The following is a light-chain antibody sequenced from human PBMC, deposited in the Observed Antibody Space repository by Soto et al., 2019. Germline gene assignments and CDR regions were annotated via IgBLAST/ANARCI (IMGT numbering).Light chain of an antibody. V-gene: IGKV3-15*01. Sequence: EVVMTQSPATLSVSQGERATLSCRASQSVSHKLAWYQQKPGQAPRLLIYDTSTRATGIPARFSGSGSGTEFTLTISSLQSADSAVYYCQQDSNWPPFTFGQGTRLEIK. CDR1: QSVSHK. CDR3: QQDSNWPPFT. CDR2: DTS. J-gene: IGKJ5*01.